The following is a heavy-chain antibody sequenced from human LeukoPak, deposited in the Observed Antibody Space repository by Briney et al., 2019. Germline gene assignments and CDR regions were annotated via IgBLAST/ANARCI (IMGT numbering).Heavy chain of an antibody. CDR2: INYSGSGT. Sequence: GGSLRLSCAASGITFSTYAMTWVRQAPGKGLEWVSSINYSGSGTFYADSVKGRFTISRDNSKDTPYLQMNSLRVEDTAVYYCAKEEYDSGWYKWFGPWGQGTLVTVSS. CDR1: GITFSTYA. D-gene: IGHD6-19*01. J-gene: IGHJ5*02. V-gene: IGHV3-23*01. CDR3: AKEEYDSGWYKWFGP.